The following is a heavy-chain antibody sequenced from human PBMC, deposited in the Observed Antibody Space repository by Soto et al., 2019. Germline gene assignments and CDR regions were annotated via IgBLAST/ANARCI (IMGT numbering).Heavy chain of an antibody. CDR1: GFTFSSFW. CDR3: AKWGVDTFGLSY. D-gene: IGHD5-18*01. J-gene: IGHJ4*02. V-gene: IGHV3-74*01. Sequence: EVQLVESGGGLVQPGGSLRLSCAVSGFTFSSFWMHWVRQAPGEGLVWVSRINTDGSSTSYADSVKGRFTISRDNAKNTLYLQMKSLSGGDRAMYYCAKWGVDTFGLSYWGQGTLVTVSS. CDR2: INTDGSST.